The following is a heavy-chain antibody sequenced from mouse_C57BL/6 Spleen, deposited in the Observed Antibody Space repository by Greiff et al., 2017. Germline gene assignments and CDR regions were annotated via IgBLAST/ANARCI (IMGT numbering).Heavy chain of an antibody. V-gene: IGHV5-9*01. D-gene: IGHD1-1*01. Sequence: EVKLEESGGGLVKPGGSLKLSCAASGFTFSSYTMSWVRQTPEKRLEWVATISGGGGNTYYPDSVKGRFTISRDNAKNTLYLQMSSLRSEDTALYYCARRGLRDYAMDYWGQGTSVTVSS. J-gene: IGHJ4*01. CDR1: GFTFSSYT. CDR2: ISGGGGNT. CDR3: ARRGLRDYAMDY.